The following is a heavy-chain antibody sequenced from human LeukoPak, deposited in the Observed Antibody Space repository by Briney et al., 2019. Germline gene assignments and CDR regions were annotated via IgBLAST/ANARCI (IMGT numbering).Heavy chain of an antibody. CDR3: ATDSPERGYSYGPLDNYFDY. V-gene: IGHV3-23*01. Sequence: GGSLRLSCAASGFTFSNNAMHWVRQAPGKGLEWVSSISGGGGETYYVDSVKGRFIISRDNSKNTLYLQMNGLRAEDTAVYFCATDSPERGYSYGPLDNYFDYWGQGTLVTVSS. J-gene: IGHJ4*02. CDR2: ISGGGGET. CDR1: GFTFSNNA. D-gene: IGHD5-18*01.